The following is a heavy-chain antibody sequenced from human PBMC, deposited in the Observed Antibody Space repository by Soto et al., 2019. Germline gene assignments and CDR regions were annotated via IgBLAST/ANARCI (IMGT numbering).Heavy chain of an antibody. J-gene: IGHJ4*02. V-gene: IGHV4-34*01. CDR2: INHSGST. Sequence: SETLSLTCAVYGGSFSGYYWSWIRQPPGKGLEWIGEINHSGSTNYNPSLKSRVTISVDTSKNQFSLKLSSVTAADTAVYYCARAYYDSFDYWGQGTLVTVSS. CDR1: GGSFSGYY. D-gene: IGHD3-22*01. CDR3: ARAYYDSFDY.